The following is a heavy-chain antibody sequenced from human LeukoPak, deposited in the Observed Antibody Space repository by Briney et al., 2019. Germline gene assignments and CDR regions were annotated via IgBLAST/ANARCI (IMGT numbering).Heavy chain of an antibody. CDR2: INHSGST. Sequence: SETLSLTCAVYGGSFSGYYWSWIRQPPGKGLEWIGEINHSGSTNYNPSLKSRVTISVDTSKNQFSLKLSSVTAADTAVYYCARGRGRAVAGTLGNSGSDYWGQGTLVTVSS. V-gene: IGHV4-34*01. J-gene: IGHJ4*02. CDR1: GGSFSGYY. CDR3: ARGRGRAVAGTLGNSGSDY. D-gene: IGHD6-19*01.